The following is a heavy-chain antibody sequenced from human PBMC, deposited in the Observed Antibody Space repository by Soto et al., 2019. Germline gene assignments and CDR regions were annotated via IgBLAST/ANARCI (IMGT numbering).Heavy chain of an antibody. CDR1: GFTVSSNY. V-gene: IGHV3-53*01. Sequence: EVQLVESGGGLIQPGGSLRLSCAASGFTVSSNYMSWVRQAPGKGLEWVSVIYTGGSTYYADSVKGRFTISRDNSKNTLYLQKNSLRAEDTAVDYCAGPPVAPRSGMDVWGQGTTVTVSS. J-gene: IGHJ6*02. D-gene: IGHD5-12*01. CDR2: IYTGGST. CDR3: AGPPVAPRSGMDV.